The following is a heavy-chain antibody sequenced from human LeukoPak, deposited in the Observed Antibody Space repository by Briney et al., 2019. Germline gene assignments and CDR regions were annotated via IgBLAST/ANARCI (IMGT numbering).Heavy chain of an antibody. V-gene: IGHV4-30-2*01. D-gene: IGHD6-13*01. J-gene: IGHJ4*02. Sequence: SETLSLTCTVSGGSISSGGYYWSWIRQPPGKGLEWIGYIYHSGSTYYNPSLKSRVTISVDRSKNQFSLKLSSVTAADTAIYYCARAYTPGYTSTWYPFDSWGQGALVTVSS. CDR2: IYHSGST. CDR3: ARAYTPGYTSTWYPFDS. CDR1: GGSISSGGYY.